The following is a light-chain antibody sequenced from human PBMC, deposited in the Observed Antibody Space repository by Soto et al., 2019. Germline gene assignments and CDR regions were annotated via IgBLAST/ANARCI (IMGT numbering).Light chain of an antibody. CDR1: QSVRNNY. V-gene: IGKV3-20*01. CDR2: GSS. Sequence: EVVLTQSPGTLSLSPGEIATLSFRASQSVRNNYLSWYHQKPGQSPKLLIFGSSGKTTGIPDRFSGSGSGTAFTLTISRLKAKDCAVYYCKQYSSSAPYTFGQGNKLEIK. J-gene: IGKJ2*01. CDR3: KQYSSSAPYT.